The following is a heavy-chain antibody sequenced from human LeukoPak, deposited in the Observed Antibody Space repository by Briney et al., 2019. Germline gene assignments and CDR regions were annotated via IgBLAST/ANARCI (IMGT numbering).Heavy chain of an antibody. D-gene: IGHD3-22*01. J-gene: IGHJ3*02. CDR1: GFTFSSYA. V-gene: IGHV3-23*01. CDR2: ISGSGGST. Sequence: GGSLRLSCAASGFTFSSYAMSWVRQAPGKGLEWVSAISGSGGSTYYADSVKGRFTISRDNSKNTLYLQMNSLRAEDTAVYYCAKGFHIKDSSGYYFSSDAFDIWGQGTMVTVSS. CDR3: AKGFHIKDSSGYYFSSDAFDI.